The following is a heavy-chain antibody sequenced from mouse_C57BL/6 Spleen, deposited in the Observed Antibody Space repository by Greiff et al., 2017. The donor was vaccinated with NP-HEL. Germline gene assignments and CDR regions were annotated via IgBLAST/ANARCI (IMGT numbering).Heavy chain of an antibody. J-gene: IGHJ3*01. Sequence: VKLVESGPELVKPGASVKISCKASGYAFSSSWMNWVKQRPGKGLEWIGRIYPGDGDTNYNGKFKGKATLTADKSSSTAYMQLSSLTSEDSAVYFCARENYYGSSPAWFAYWGQGTLVTVSA. CDR2: IYPGDGDT. V-gene: IGHV1-82*01. CDR3: ARENYYGSSPAWFAY. CDR1: GYAFSSSW. D-gene: IGHD1-1*01.